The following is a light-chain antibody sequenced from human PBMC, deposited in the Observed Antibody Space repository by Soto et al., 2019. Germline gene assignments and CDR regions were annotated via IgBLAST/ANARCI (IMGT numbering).Light chain of an antibody. CDR2: EVT. V-gene: IGLV2-14*01. CDR3: SSYTSRGTLV. J-gene: IGLJ3*02. Sequence: QSALTQPASVSGSPGQSITISCTGTISDIGAYNYVSWYQHSPGNAPKLMIYEVTNRPSGVSSRFSGSKSGSTASLTITGLQSDDEADYYCSSYTSRGTLVFGGGTKLTVL. CDR1: ISDIGAYNY.